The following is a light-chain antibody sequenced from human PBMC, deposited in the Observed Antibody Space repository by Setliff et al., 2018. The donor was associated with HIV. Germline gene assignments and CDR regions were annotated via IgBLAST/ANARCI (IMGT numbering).Light chain of an antibody. CDR2: EVS. V-gene: IGLV2-23*02. CDR1: SSDVGSYNF. CDR3: CSYASTGSFV. Sequence: QSVLTQPASVSGSPGQSITISCAGTSSDVGSYNFVSWYQQHPGKAPKPIIYEVSKWPSGVSNHFSGSKSGNTASLTISGLQTEDEAEYYCCSYASTGSFVFGTGTKVTVL. J-gene: IGLJ1*01.